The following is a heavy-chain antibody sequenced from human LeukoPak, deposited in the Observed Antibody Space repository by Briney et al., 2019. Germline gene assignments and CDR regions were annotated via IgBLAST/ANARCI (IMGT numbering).Heavy chain of an antibody. Sequence: ESGPTLVNPTQTLTLTCTCSGFSLTTSAVGVGWIRQPPGKALEWLALIYWDDDKRYSPSLKSRLTITKDTSKNQVVLTMTYMDPVDTATYYCAKGGMVDFDHWGQGILVTVSS. CDR2: IYWDDDK. D-gene: IGHD2-15*01. V-gene: IGHV2-5*02. J-gene: IGHJ4*02. CDR1: GFSLTTSAVG. CDR3: AKGGMVDFDH.